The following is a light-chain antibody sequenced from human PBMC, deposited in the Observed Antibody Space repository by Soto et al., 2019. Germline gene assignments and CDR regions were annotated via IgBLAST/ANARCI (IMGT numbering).Light chain of an antibody. J-gene: IGKJ1*01. CDR1: QVTSTS. V-gene: IGKV1-9*01. CDR3: QHYKMYSTWT. CDR2: PAS. Sequence: IPLTPSPSFLSPSLGESVTISFRASQVTSTSLAWYQVKPGKPPKLLIHPASNLESGDQSRFSRSGYGTDFTLNISSLKPDDFATYYCQHYKMYSTWTFGQGTKVDIK.